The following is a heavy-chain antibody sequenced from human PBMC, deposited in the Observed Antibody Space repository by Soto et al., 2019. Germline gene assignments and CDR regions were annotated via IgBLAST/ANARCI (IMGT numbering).Heavy chain of an antibody. CDR2: IYQTGST. J-gene: IGHJ4*02. CDR3: ASRDPGTSVDY. Sequence: PETRSFTCAVSGGSFTSNSWWTWVRQPPGQGLELIGAIYQTGSTNYNPSLKSRVTISLDKPENQFSLKGTSLTAADTAVYYCASRDPGTSVDYWGQGTLVTVSS. V-gene: IGHV4-4*03. D-gene: IGHD1-7*01. CDR1: GGSFTSNSW.